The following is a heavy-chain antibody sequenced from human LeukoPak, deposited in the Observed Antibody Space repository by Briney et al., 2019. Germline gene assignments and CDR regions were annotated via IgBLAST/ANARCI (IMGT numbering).Heavy chain of an antibody. V-gene: IGHV3-23*01. CDR3: AKRYCSGDRCFFDY. J-gene: IGHJ4*02. CDR1: GFTFSNND. Sequence: GGSLRLSCAASGFTFSNNDMHWVRLAPGKGLEWVSVISARGGSTSYADSVKGRFTISGDNFKNTLYLQMNSLRAEDTAVYYCAKRYCSGDRCFFDYWGQGTLVTVSS. D-gene: IGHD2-15*01. CDR2: ISARGGST.